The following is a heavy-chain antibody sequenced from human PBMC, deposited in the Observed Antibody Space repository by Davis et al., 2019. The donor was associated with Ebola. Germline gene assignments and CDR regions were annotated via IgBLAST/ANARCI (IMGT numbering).Heavy chain of an antibody. CDR1: GFTFSSYA. J-gene: IGHJ4*02. D-gene: IGHD3/OR15-3a*01. V-gene: IGHV3-30-3*01. CDR3: ARVRGTGVWGLDY. CDR2: ISYDGSNK. Sequence: GGSLRLSCAASGFTFSSYAMHWVRQAPGKGLEWVAVISYDGSNKYYADSVKGRFTISRDNSKNTLYLQMNSLRAEDTAVYYCARVRGTGVWGLDYWGQGTLVTVSS.